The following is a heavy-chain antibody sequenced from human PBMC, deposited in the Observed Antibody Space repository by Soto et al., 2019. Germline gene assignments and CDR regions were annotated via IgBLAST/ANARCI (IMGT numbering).Heavy chain of an antibody. CDR1: GYTFTGYY. CDR3: ARGLYYYDSSGSGY. V-gene: IGHV1-2*02. D-gene: IGHD3-22*01. Sequence: RASVKVSCKASGYTFTGYYMHWVRQAPGQGLEWMGWINPNSGGTNYAQEFQGRVTMTRDTSISTAYMELSRLRSDDTAVYYCARGLYYYDSSGSGYWGQGTLVTVPQ. CDR2: INPNSGGT. J-gene: IGHJ4*02.